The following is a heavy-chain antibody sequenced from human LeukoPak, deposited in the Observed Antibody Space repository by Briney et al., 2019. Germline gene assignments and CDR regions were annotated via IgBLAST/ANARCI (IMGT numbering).Heavy chain of an antibody. V-gene: IGHV1-46*01. J-gene: IGHJ4*02. D-gene: IGHD3-10*01. Sequence: ASVKVSCKASGYTFTSYYMHWVRQAPGQGLEWMGIINPSGGSTSYAQEFQGRVTMTRDTSTNTVSMELRSLSSEDTAVYYCSRDSRGSGSCPNWGRGTLVTVSS. CDR1: GYTFTSYY. CDR2: INPSGGST. CDR3: SRDSRGSGSCPN.